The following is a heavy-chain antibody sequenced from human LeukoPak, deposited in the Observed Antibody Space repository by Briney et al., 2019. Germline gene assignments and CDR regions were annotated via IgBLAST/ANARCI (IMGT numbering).Heavy chain of an antibody. CDR1: GYTFTGYY. D-gene: IGHD2-15*01. CDR2: INPNTGDT. CDR3: ARDWPGISLHFDL. J-gene: IGHJ2*01. Sequence: GASVKVSCKASGYTFTGYYMHWVRQAPGQGLEWMGWINPNTGDTNFAQKFQGRVAMTRDTSLSTAYVDLCRLTSDDTAVYYCARDWPGISLHFDLWGRGTLITVSS. V-gene: IGHV1-2*02.